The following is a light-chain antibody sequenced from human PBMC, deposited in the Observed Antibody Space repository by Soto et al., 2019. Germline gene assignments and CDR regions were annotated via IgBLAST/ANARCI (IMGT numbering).Light chain of an antibody. CDR2: ASS. V-gene: IGKV1-39*01. Sequence: DSQMHQSPSSLSASVGDRVTITCRTSQSVSIYVNWYQQKPGEAPILLIYASSSLQSGVPSRFSGSGSGTDFTLTISRLEPEDFATYYFQQSYSTPTFGQGTKVEI. J-gene: IGKJ2*01. CDR3: QQSYSTPT. CDR1: QSVSIY.